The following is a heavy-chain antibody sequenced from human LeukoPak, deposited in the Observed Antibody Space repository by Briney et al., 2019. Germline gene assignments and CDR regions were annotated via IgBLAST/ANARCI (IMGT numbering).Heavy chain of an antibody. Sequence: PGGSLRLSCAASGVTFSSYSMNWVGEAPGKGGGWGGRIKSKTDGGTTDYAARVKGKFTISSDDSKNTLYLQMNSLTTEDTAVYYCTTDYLTRGGLWGRGTTVTLFDYWGQGTLVTVSS. J-gene: IGHJ4*02. V-gene: IGHV3-15*01. CDR2: IKSKTDGGTT. D-gene: IGHD4-11*01. CDR3: TTDYLTRGGLWGRGTTVTLFDY. CDR1: GVTFSSYS.